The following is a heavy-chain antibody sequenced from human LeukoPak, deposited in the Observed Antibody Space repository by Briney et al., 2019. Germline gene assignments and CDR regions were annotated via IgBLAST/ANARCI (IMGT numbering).Heavy chain of an antibody. V-gene: IGHV3-21*01. CDR3: ARAPSGKYSNYV. D-gene: IGHD4-11*01. J-gene: IGHJ4*02. Sequence: PGGSLRLSCAASGFTFSSYSMNWVRQAPGKGLEWVSSISSSSSYIYYADSVKGRFTISRDNAKNSLYLQMNSLRAEDTAVYYCARAPSGKYSNYVWGQGTLVTVSS. CDR2: ISSSSSYI. CDR1: GFTFSSYS.